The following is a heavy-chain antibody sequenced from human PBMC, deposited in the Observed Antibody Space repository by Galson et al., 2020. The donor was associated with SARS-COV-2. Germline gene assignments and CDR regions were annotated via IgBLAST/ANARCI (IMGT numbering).Heavy chain of an antibody. D-gene: IGHD1-26*01. CDR1: GYDFSGQW. CDR2: IYPGDSDT. V-gene: IGHV5-51*01. CDR3: ARALLYNGDYYWYFDL. J-gene: IGHJ2*01. Sequence: DSLKISCTGSGYDFSGQWIAWVRRMPGKGLEWMGAIYPGDSDTKYSPSFQGQVTISADKSIRTAYLQWSSLKASDTAIYYCARALLYNGDYYWYFDLWGRGTRVTVSS.